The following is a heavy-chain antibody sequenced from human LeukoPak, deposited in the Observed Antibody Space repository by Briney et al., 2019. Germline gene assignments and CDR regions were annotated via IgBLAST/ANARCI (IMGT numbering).Heavy chain of an antibody. CDR2: IYTSGST. V-gene: IGHV4-61*02. CDR1: GGSISSGGYY. D-gene: IGHD5-18*01. J-gene: IGHJ4*02. CDR3: ARGYSYGLDY. Sequence: SSETLSLTCTVSGGSISSGGYYWSWIRQPAGKGLEWIGRIYTSGSTNYNPSLKSRVTMSVDTSKNQFSLKLSSVTAADTAVYYCARGYSYGLDYWGQGTLVTVSS.